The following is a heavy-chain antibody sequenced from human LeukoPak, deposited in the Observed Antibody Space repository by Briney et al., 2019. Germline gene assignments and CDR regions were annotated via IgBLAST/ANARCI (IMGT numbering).Heavy chain of an antibody. CDR3: ASDWRMVRGLIKGVIEF. V-gene: IGHV3-30*04. J-gene: IGHJ4*02. Sequence: GGSLRLSCAASGFAFSPYDMHWVRQAPGKGLQWVADVSSDGRTKYYGDSVKGLFTISRDNSKTTLYLQMNNLRPEDTAVYYCASDWRMVRGLIKGVIEFWGQGTLVTVSS. CDR2: VSSDGRTK. D-gene: IGHD3-10*01. CDR1: GFAFSPYD.